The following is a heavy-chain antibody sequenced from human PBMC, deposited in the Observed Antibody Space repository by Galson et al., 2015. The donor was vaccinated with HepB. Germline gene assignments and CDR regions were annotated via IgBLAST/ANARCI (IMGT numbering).Heavy chain of an antibody. D-gene: IGHD5-12*01. J-gene: IGHJ4*02. CDR3: ARYGIRGGYDDH. CDR2: ISSSSSYI. CDR1: GFTFSSYS. Sequence: SLRLSRAASGFTFSSYSMNWVRQAPGKGLEWVSSISSSSSYIYYADSVKGRFTISRDNAKNSLYLQMNSLRAEDTAVYYCARYGIRGGYDDHWGQGTLVTVSS. V-gene: IGHV3-21*01.